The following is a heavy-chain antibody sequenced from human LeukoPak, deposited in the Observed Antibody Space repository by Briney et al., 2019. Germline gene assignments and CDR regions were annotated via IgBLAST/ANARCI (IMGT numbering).Heavy chain of an antibody. Sequence: PGGSLRLSCAASGFTFSSYAMSWVRQAPGKGLEWVSAISGSGGSTYYADSVKGRFTISRDNSKNTLYLQMNSLRAEDTAVYYCARDCGWELTWLLDYWGQGTLVTVSS. J-gene: IGHJ4*02. CDR1: GFTFSSYA. CDR2: ISGSGGST. CDR3: ARDCGWELTWLLDY. D-gene: IGHD1-26*01. V-gene: IGHV3-23*01.